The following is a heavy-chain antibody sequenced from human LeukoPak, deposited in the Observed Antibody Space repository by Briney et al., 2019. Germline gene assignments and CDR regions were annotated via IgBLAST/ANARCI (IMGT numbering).Heavy chain of an antibody. J-gene: IGHJ4*02. CDR2: IISTTGRA. D-gene: IGHD3-16*01. V-gene: IGHV4-4*07. Sequence: PSETLSLTCTVSGISINPYYWTWIRQPAGKGLEWIGRIISTTGRANYNPSLKSRVTMSVDTSKNQFSLELTSVTAADTAVYYCMKDGPSWGLLWGLGTLVTVSS. CDR1: GISINPYY. CDR3: MKDGPSWGLL.